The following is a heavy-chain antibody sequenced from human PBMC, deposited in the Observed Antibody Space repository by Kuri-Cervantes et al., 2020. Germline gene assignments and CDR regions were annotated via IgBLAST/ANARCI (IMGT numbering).Heavy chain of an antibody. CDR1: GFTFSSYG. D-gene: IGHD3-22*01. CDR3: ASTALNRYYYDSSGDSIQYFQH. Sequence: GGSLRLSCAASGFTFSSYGMHWVRQAPGKGLEWVAVIWYDGSNKYYANSVKGRFTISRGNAKNSLYLQMNSLRAEDTAVYYCASTALNRYYYDSSGDSIQYFQHWGQGTLVTVSS. V-gene: IGHV3-33*03. CDR2: IWYDGSNK. J-gene: IGHJ1*01.